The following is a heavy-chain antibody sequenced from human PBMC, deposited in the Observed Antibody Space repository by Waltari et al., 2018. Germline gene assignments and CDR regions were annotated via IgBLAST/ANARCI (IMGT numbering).Heavy chain of an antibody. J-gene: IGHJ3*02. Sequence: EVQLVESGGGLVQPGGSLRLSCAASGFTLSSYWMSWVRQAPGKGLGGVANIKKDGSGEYYVDSVRGRFTISRDNAKNSLYLQMNSLRPEDTAVYYCARDQWFAFDIWGQGTMVTVSS. D-gene: IGHD3-22*01. CDR1: GFTLSSYW. V-gene: IGHV3-7*01. CDR3: ARDQWFAFDI. CDR2: IKKDGSGE.